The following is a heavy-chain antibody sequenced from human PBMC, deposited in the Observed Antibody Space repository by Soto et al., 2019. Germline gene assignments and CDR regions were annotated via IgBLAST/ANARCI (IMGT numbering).Heavy chain of an antibody. D-gene: IGHD3-10*01. V-gene: IGHV1-18*01. CDR3: ASSAGHPGDFFYYNGMDV. CDR1: GSTFSTFG. J-gene: IGHJ6*02. CDR2: ISAYTGNT. Sequence: GASVKVSCKTSGSTFSTFGISWVRQAPGQGLEWMGWISAYTGNTNYAQKLQGRVTMTTDTATNTAYMELRSLRSDDTAVYYCASSAGHPGDFFYYNGMDVWGQGTTVTVSS.